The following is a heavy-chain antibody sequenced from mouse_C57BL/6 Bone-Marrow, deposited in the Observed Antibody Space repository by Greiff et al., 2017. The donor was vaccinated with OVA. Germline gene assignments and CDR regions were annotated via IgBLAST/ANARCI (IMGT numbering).Heavy chain of an antibody. V-gene: IGHV1-59*01. D-gene: IGHD2-4*01. CDR2: IDPSDSYT. CDR1: GYTFTSYW. CDR3: ARGEGYYDYRRNY. J-gene: IGHJ2*01. Sequence: VQLRQPGAELVRPGTSVKLSCKASGYTFTSYWMHWVKQRPGQGLEWIGVIDPSDSYTNYNQKFKGKATLTVDTSSSTAYMQLSSLTSEDSAVYYCARGEGYYDYRRNYWGQGTTLTVSS.